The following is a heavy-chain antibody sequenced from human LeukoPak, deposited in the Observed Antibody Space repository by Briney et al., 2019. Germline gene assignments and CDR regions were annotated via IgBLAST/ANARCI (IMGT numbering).Heavy chain of an antibody. J-gene: IGHJ4*02. CDR3: ARDQYPGGY. CDR1: GFTFSTYG. V-gene: IGHV3-30*02. D-gene: IGHD2-2*01. CDR2: IRSDGINK. Sequence: GGSLRLSCAASGFTFSTYGMHWVRQAPGKGLEWVAFIRSDGINKYYADSVKGRFTISRDNSKNTLYLQMNSLRAEDTAVYYCARDQYPGGYWGQGTLVTVSS.